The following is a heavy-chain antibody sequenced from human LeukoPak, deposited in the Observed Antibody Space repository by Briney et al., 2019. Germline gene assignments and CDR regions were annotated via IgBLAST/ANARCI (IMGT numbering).Heavy chain of an antibody. J-gene: IGHJ6*02. CDR3: AKDEVVPAAIGLGGYGMDV. CDR2: IKQDGSEK. Sequence: PGGSLRLSCAASGFTFSSYWMSWVRQAPGKGLEWVANIKQDGSEKYYVDSVKGRFTISRDNAKNSLYLQMNSLRAEDTAVYYCAKDEVVPAAIGLGGYGMDVWGQGTTVTVSS. V-gene: IGHV3-7*03. D-gene: IGHD2-2*01. CDR1: GFTFSSYW.